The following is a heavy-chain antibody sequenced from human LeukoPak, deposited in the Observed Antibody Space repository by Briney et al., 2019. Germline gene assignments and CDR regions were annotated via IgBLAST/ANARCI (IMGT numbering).Heavy chain of an antibody. D-gene: IGHD3-10*01. Sequence: GGSLRLSCAASGFTFSSYWMSWVRQAPGKGLEWVANIKQDGSEKYYLDSVKGRFTISRDNSKNSLYLQMTSLRAEDTAVYYCARWGITMVRGVIDPSGDYGMDVWGKGTTVTVSS. CDR2: IKQDGSEK. CDR3: ARWGITMVRGVIDPSGDYGMDV. CDR1: GFTFSSYW. V-gene: IGHV3-7*03. J-gene: IGHJ6*04.